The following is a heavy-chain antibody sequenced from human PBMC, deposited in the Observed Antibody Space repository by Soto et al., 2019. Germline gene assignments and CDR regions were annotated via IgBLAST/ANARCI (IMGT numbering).Heavy chain of an antibody. Sequence: GESLKISCKGSGYSFTSYLISWVRQMPGKGLEWMGRIDPSDSYTNYSPSFQGHVTISADKSISTAYLQWSSLKASDIAMYYCARDGAKWGDIWGQGTMVTVSS. V-gene: IGHV5-10-1*01. CDR2: IDPSDSYT. CDR1: GYSFTSYL. J-gene: IGHJ3*02. CDR3: ARDGAKWGDI. D-gene: IGHD1-26*01.